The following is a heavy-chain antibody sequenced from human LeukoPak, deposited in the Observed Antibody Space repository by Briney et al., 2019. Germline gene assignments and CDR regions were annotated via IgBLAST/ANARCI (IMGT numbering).Heavy chain of an antibody. J-gene: IGHJ4*02. V-gene: IGHV3-48*01. Sequence: PGGSRRLSCAASGFTFSSYSMNWVRQAPGKGLEWISHISMSSDTIYYADSVKGRFTVSRDKAKNSLYLQMNSLRVDDTAVYYCARGGYCSGGTCYTGDYWGQGTLVTVSS. D-gene: IGHD2-15*01. CDR3: ARGGYCSGGTCYTGDY. CDR1: GFTFSSYS. CDR2: ISMSSDTI.